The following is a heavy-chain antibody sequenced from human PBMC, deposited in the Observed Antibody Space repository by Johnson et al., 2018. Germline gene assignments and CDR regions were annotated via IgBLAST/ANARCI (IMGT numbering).Heavy chain of an antibody. CDR2: INAGNSNT. D-gene: IGHD1-26*01. CDR3: ARGWTCIEYSGTYFDYFDY. CDR1: GYTFTSYG. V-gene: IGHV1-3*01. J-gene: IGHJ4*02. Sequence: VQLVESGAEVKKPGASVKVSCKASGYTFTSYGLHWVRQAPGQRLEWMGWINAGNSNTKYSQKFQGRVTITRETSATTVYMDLSSLASEDTAVYYCARGWTCIEYSGTYFDYFDYWGQGTLVTVSS.